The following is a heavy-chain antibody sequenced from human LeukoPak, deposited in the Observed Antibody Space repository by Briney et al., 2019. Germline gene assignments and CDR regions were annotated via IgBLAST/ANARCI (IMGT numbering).Heavy chain of an antibody. CDR1: GFTFSSYW. D-gene: IGHD5-24*01. J-gene: IGHJ4*02. Sequence: GGSLRLSCAASGFTFSSYWMSWVRQGPGKGLEWVANIKQDGSEKYYADSVKGRFTISRDNPKNLLFLQINSLRVEDTAVYYCARETPRRGETRDGYRWGQGTLVTVSS. CDR3: ARETPRRGETRDGYR. CDR2: IKQDGSEK. V-gene: IGHV3-7*01.